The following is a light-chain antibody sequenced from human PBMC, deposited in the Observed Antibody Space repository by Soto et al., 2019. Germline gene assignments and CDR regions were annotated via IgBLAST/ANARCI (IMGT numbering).Light chain of an antibody. CDR2: GVS. CDR1: ESVSSTS. CDR3: QKYDNSVWT. J-gene: IGKJ1*01. V-gene: IGKV3-20*01. Sequence: EIVLTQSQGTLSLSPGERATLSCRASESVSSTSLAWYQQKPGQAPRLLMYGVSSRATGIPDRFSGSGSGTDFTLTINRQEPEDFGVYFCQKYDNSVWTFGQGTKVEIK.